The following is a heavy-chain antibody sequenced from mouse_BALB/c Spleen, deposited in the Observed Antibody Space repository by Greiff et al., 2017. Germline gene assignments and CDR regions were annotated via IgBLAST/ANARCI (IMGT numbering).Heavy chain of an antibody. CDR1: GFTFSSFG. V-gene: IGHV5-17*02. Sequence: EVKLMESGGGLVQPGGSRKLSCAASGFTFSSFGMHWVRQAPEKGLEWVAYISSGSSTIYYADTVKGRFTISRDNPKNTLFLQMTSLRSEDTAMYYCARDYDGYYNYAMDYWGQGTSVTVSS. CDR3: ARDYDGYYNYAMDY. CDR2: ISSGSSTI. D-gene: IGHD2-3*01. J-gene: IGHJ4*01.